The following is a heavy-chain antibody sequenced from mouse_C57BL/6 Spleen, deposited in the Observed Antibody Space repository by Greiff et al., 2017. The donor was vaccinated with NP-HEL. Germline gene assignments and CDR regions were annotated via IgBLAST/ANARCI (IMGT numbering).Heavy chain of an antibody. CDR2: IHPNSGST. CDR1: GYTFTSYW. D-gene: IGHD1-1*01. Sequence: QVQLQQPGAELVKPGASVKLSCKASGYTFTSYWMHWVKQRPGQGLEWIGMIHPNSGSTNYNEKFKSKATLTVDKSSSTAYMQLSSLTSEDSAVYYCARNGRGDWFAYWGQGTLVTVSA. J-gene: IGHJ3*01. V-gene: IGHV1-64*01. CDR3: ARNGRGDWFAY.